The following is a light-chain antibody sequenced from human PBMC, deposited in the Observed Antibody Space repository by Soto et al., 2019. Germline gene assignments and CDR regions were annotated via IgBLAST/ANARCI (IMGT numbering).Light chain of an antibody. J-gene: IGKJ1*01. V-gene: IGKV3-15*01. Sequence: EIVMTQSPATLSVSPGERATLSCRASQSVSSNLAWYQQKPGQAPRLLIYVASTRATGIPARFSGSGSGTEFTLTISSLQSEDFAVYYCQQYNNWPHTFGQGTKVEIK. CDR3: QQYNNWPHT. CDR2: VAS. CDR1: QSVSSN.